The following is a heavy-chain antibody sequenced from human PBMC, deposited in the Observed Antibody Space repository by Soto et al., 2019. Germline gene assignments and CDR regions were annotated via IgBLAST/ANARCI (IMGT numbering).Heavy chain of an antibody. CDR3: AGGVLAARPNSYYYDGMDV. J-gene: IGHJ6*02. CDR2: INASGGST. D-gene: IGHD6-6*01. CDR1: GYTFTSYY. V-gene: IGHV1-46*01. Sequence: ASVKVSCKASGYTFTSYYMHWVRQAPGQRLEWMGIINASGGSTSYAQKFQGRVTMTRDTSTSTAYMELSSLRFEDTAVYYCAGGVLAARPNSYYYDGMDVWGQGTTVTVSS.